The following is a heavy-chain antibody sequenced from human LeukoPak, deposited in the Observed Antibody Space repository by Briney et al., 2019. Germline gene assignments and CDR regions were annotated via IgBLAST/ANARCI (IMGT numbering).Heavy chain of an antibody. D-gene: IGHD2-21*02. Sequence: QPGGSLRLSCAASGFTFSSYWMSWVRQAPGKGLEWVANIKQDGSEKYYADSVKGRITISRDDSKNTLYLQMNSLRAEDTAVYYCARDGCGGDCYLADYWGQGTLVTVSS. J-gene: IGHJ4*02. CDR3: ARDGCGGDCYLADY. CDR1: GFTFSSYW. V-gene: IGHV3-7*05. CDR2: IKQDGSEK.